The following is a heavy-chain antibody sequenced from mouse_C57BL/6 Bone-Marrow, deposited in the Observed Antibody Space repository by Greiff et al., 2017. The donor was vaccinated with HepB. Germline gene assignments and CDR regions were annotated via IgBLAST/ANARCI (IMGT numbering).Heavy chain of an antibody. CDR1: GFTFSDYG. V-gene: IGHV5-17*01. D-gene: IGHD2-12*01. CDR3: ARGRRGGFAY. Sequence: EVHLVESGGGLVKPGGSLKLSCAASGFTFSDYGMHWVRQAPEKGLEWVAYISSGSSTIYYADTVKGRFTISRDNAKNTLFLQMTSLRSEDTAMYYCARGRRGGFAYWGQGTLVTVSA. CDR2: ISSGSSTI. J-gene: IGHJ3*01.